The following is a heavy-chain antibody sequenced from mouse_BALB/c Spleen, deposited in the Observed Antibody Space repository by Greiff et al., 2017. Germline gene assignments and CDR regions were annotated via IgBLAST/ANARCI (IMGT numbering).Heavy chain of an antibody. Sequence: QVHVKQSGAELVRPGTSVKISCKASGYTFTNYWLGWVKQRPGHGLEWIGDIYPGGGYTNYNEKFKGKATLTADTSSSTAYMQLSSLTSEDSAVYFCASITTVVADYWGQGTTLTVSS. V-gene: IGHV1-63*02. CDR2: IYPGGGYT. CDR3: ASITTVVADY. CDR1: GYTFTNYW. J-gene: IGHJ2*01. D-gene: IGHD1-1*01.